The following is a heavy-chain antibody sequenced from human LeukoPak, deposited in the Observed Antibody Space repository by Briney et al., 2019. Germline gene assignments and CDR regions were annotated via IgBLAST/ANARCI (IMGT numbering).Heavy chain of an antibody. D-gene: IGHD4-17*01. CDR1: GFTFISYG. CDR3: AVMTTVSSRYYYYMDV. Sequence: GGSLRLSCAASGFTFISYGMHWVRQAPGKGLEWVAFIRYDGSNKYYADSVKGRFTISRDNSKNTLYLQMNSLRAEDTAVYYCAVMTTVSSRYYYYMDVWGKGTAVTVSS. J-gene: IGHJ6*03. V-gene: IGHV3-30*02. CDR2: IRYDGSNK.